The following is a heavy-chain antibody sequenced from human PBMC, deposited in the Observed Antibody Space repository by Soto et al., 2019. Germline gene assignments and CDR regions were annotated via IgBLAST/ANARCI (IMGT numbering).Heavy chain of an antibody. CDR1: GYNFIKYG. CDR2: ISPYSGYT. D-gene: IGHD2-2*01. CDR3: TREAIVVIPAAQPSHFDS. V-gene: IGHV1-18*01. J-gene: IGHJ4*02. Sequence: QVQLVQSGAEVKKPGASVKVSCKGLGYNFIKYGINWVRQAPGQGLEWMGWISPYSGYTHSAQKFQGILTLTTDTAATTAYMEVSSLRSADTALYYCTREAIVVIPAAQPSHFDSWGQGTLVTVSS.